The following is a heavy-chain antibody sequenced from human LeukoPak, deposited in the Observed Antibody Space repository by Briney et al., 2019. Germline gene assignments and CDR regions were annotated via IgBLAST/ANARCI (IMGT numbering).Heavy chain of an antibody. Sequence: PGGSLRLSCSASGFTFSSYYMSWVRQAPGKGLEWVSLIYSGGSTYYADSVKGRFTISRDNSKNTLYLQMNSLRAEDTAVYYCARVYSGSYFDYWGQGTLVTVSS. J-gene: IGHJ4*02. V-gene: IGHV3-53*01. CDR2: IYSGGST. CDR1: GFTFSSYY. CDR3: ARVYSGSYFDY. D-gene: IGHD1-26*01.